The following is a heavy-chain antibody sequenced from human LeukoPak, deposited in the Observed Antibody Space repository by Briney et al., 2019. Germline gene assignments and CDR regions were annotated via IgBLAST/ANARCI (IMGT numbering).Heavy chain of an antibody. CDR3: ARGRWLQFSD. V-gene: IGHV4-59*01. D-gene: IGHD5-24*01. CDR2: IYYSGRT. CDR1: GGSISSDY. Sequence: PSETLSLTCTVSGGSISSDYWSWIRQPPGKGLEWIGYIYYSGRTYYNPSLKSRITISVDTSKNQFSLKLSSVTAADTAIYYCARGRWLQFSDWGPGTLVTVSP. J-gene: IGHJ4*02.